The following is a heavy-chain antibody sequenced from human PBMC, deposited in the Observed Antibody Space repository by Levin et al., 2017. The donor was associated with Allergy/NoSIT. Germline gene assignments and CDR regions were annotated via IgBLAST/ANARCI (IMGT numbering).Heavy chain of an antibody. D-gene: IGHD3-22*01. CDR3: AKVPIDYYDSSGYYTYFDY. V-gene: IGHV3-23*01. CDR1: GFTFSSYA. J-gene: IGHJ4*02. Sequence: RAGGSLRLSCAASGFTFSSYAMSWVRQAPGKGLEWVSAISGSGGSTYYADSVKGRFTISRDNSKNTLYLQMNSLRAEDTAVYYCAKVPIDYYDSSGYYTYFDYWGQGTLVTVSS. CDR2: ISGSGGST.